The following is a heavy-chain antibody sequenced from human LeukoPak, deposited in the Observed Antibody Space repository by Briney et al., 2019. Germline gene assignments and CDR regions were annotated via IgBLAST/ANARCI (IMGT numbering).Heavy chain of an antibody. J-gene: IGHJ4*02. Sequence: GGSLRLSCAASGFTFSSYAMSWVRRAPGKGLEWVSAITASGGSTYYADSVKGRFTISRDNSKNTLYLQMSSLRAEDTAVFYCAKRGTPLPYYDYWGQGALVTVSS. CDR3: AKRGTPLPYYDY. CDR1: GFTFSSYA. CDR2: ITASGGST. V-gene: IGHV3-23*01. D-gene: IGHD1-1*01.